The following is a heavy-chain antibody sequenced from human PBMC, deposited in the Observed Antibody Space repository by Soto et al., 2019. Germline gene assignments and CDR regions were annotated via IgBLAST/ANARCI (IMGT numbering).Heavy chain of an antibody. CDR2: INPNNGVT. Sequence: ASVKVSCKASGYMFTGFYLHWVRQAPGQGLEWMGWINPNNGVTTYAKNFQGRVTMTRDSSISTAYMELSSLRSDDTAVYFCAAAAIPVAGRHHDFWAQGTVVTVSS. CDR1: GYMFTGFY. D-gene: IGHD6-19*01. V-gene: IGHV1-2*02. CDR3: AAAAIPVAGRHHDF. J-gene: IGHJ4*02.